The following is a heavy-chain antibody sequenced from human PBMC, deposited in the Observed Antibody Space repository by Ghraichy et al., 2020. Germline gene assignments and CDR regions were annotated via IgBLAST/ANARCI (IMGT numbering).Heavy chain of an antibody. CDR1: GFTFSSYS. Sequence: GESLNISCAASGFTFSSYSMNWVRQAPGKGLEWVSNISSSRSTIYYADSVKGRFTISRDNAKNSLYLQMNSLRDEDTTVYYCARDKMTTGLYCTNGVCYTNGGNYGMDVWGQGTTVTVSS. CDR2: ISSSRSTI. D-gene: IGHD2-8*01. V-gene: IGHV3-48*02. CDR3: ARDKMTTGLYCTNGVCYTNGGNYGMDV. J-gene: IGHJ6*02.